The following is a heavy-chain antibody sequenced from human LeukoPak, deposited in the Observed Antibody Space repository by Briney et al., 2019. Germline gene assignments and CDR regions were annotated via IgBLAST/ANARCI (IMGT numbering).Heavy chain of an antibody. CDR3: GRLMGGYDSYFYGMDV. V-gene: IGHV3-30*03. J-gene: IGHJ6*02. Sequence: TGGSLRLSCAASGFTFSSFGMHWVPQAPGKGLEGVAVISYDGSNKYYADSVKGRFTMSRDNSQNTLYLQMNSLRLEDTAVYYCGRLMGGYDSYFYGMDVWGQGTTVTVSS. CDR2: ISYDGSNK. D-gene: IGHD5-12*01. CDR1: GFTFSSFG.